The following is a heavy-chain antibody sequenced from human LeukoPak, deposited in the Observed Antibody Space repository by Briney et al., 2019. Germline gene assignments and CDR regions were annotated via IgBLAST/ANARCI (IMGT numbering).Heavy chain of an antibody. V-gene: IGHV3-21*01. CDR1: GFTFSSYS. D-gene: IGHD6-6*01. CDR3: ARGDSSSSRVYYYYYYMDV. Sequence: GGSLRLSCAASGFTFSSYSMNWVRQAPGKGLEWVSSISSSSSYIYYADSVKGRFTISRDNAKNSLYLQMNSLRAEDTAVYYCARGDSSSSRVYYYYYYMDVWGKGTTVTVSS. J-gene: IGHJ6*03. CDR2: ISSSSSYI.